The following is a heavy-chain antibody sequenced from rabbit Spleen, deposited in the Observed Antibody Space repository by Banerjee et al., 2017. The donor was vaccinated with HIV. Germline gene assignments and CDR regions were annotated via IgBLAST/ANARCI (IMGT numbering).Heavy chain of an antibody. D-gene: IGHD3-3*01. J-gene: IGHJ4*02. V-gene: IGHV1S40*01. CDR1: GFSFSSNYY. Sequence: QSLEESGGGLVKPGASLTLTCKASGFSFSSNYYMCWVRQAPGKGLEWIACINAVTGKAVYASWAKGRFTISKASSTTVTLQMTSLTVADTATYFCARSGSGYAIISRANVWGPGTLVTVS. CDR2: INAVTGKA. CDR3: ARSGSGYAIISRANV.